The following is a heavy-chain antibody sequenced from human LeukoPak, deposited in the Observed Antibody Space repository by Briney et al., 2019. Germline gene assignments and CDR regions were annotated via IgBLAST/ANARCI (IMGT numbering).Heavy chain of an antibody. Sequence: SETLSLTCAVYGGSFSGYYWSWIRQPPGKGLEWIGEINHSGSTNYNPSLKSRVTISVDTSKNQFSLKLSSVTAADTAVYYCAREYYYDSSGPGENWFDPWGQGTLVTVSS. CDR2: INHSGST. J-gene: IGHJ5*02. D-gene: IGHD3-22*01. CDR1: GGSFSGYY. CDR3: AREYYYDSSGPGENWFDP. V-gene: IGHV4-34*01.